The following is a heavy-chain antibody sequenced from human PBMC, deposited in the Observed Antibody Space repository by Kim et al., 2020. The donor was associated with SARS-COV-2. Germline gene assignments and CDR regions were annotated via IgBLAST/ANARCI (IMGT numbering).Heavy chain of an antibody. J-gene: IGHJ4*02. V-gene: IGHV4-59*01. CDR2: IYYSGST. Sequence: SETLSLTCTVSGGSISSYYWSWIRQPPGKGLEWIGYIYYSGSTNYNPSPKSRVPITVDTSTNQFPLKLSPVTAAATAVYYCSSHQTTAIDYAGQGTLGTV. CDR1: GGSISSYY. D-gene: IGHD4-4*01. CDR3: SSHQTTAIDY.